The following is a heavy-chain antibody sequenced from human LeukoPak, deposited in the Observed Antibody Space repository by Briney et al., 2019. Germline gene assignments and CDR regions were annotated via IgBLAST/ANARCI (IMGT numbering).Heavy chain of an antibody. V-gene: IGHV3-23*01. J-gene: IGHJ6*03. D-gene: IGHD1-1*01. CDR3: AKTNWNPSLGYYYYYMDV. CDR2: ISGSGDST. Sequence: GGSLRLSCVASGFTLRSYVMNWVRQTPGKGLEWVSSISGSGDSTFYADSVKGRFSISRDNSKNTLFLQMNSLRAEDTAVYYCAKTNWNPSLGYYYYYMDVWGKGTTVTVSS. CDR1: GFTLRSYV.